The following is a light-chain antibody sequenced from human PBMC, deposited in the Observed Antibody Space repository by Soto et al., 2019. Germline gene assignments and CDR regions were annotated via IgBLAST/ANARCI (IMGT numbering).Light chain of an antibody. J-gene: IGKJ1*01. CDR3: QQYNSWT. CDR2: DAS. Sequence: DIQMTQSPSTLYASVGDRVTITCRASQSISSWLAWYQQKPGKAPKLLIYDASSLESGVPSRFSGSGSGTEFALTISSLQPDDFATYYCQQYNSWTFGQGTKVEIK. V-gene: IGKV1-5*01. CDR1: QSISSW.